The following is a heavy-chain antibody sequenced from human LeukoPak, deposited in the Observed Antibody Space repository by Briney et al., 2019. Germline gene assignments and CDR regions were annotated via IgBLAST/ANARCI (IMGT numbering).Heavy chain of an antibody. V-gene: IGHV4-59*12. CDR2: IYYSGST. D-gene: IGHD3-10*01. CDR1: VGSISSYY. CDR3: ARGVFGGSYYRY. J-gene: IGHJ4*02. Sequence: SETLSLTCTVSVGSISSYYWSWIRQPPGKGLEWIGYIYYSGSTNYNPSLKSRVTISVDTSKNQFSLKLSSVTAADTAVYYCARGVFGGSYYRYWGQGTLVTVSS.